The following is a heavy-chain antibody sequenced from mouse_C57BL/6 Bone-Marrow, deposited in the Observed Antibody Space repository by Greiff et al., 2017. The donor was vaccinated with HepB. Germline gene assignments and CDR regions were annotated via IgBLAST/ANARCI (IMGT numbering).Heavy chain of an antibody. CDR3: ARSLYYGSRNWYFDV. D-gene: IGHD1-1*01. V-gene: IGHV7-3*01. J-gene: IGHJ1*03. Sequence: EVKVVESGGGLVQPGGSLSLSCAASGFTFTDYYMSWVRQPPGKALEWLGFIRNKANGYTTEYSASVKGRFTISRDNSQSILYLQMNALRAEDSATYYCARSLYYGSRNWYFDVWGTGTTVTVSS. CDR1: GFTFTDYY. CDR2: IRNKANGYTT.